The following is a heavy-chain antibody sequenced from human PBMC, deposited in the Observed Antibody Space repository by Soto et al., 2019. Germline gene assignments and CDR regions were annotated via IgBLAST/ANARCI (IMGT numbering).Heavy chain of an antibody. CDR3: ARYSGSTYFQH. J-gene: IGHJ1*01. CDR1: GFSLRTSGVG. V-gene: IGHV2-5*02. D-gene: IGHD1-26*01. Sequence: QITLKESGPTLVKPTQTLTLTCTFSGFSLRTSGVGVGWLRQPPGQALEWLALIYWDDDKRDRPFLRRSLTITKDTSKNQVVLTMTNMYPVDTATYYCARYSGSTYFQHWGQGTLVTVSS. CDR2: IYWDDDK.